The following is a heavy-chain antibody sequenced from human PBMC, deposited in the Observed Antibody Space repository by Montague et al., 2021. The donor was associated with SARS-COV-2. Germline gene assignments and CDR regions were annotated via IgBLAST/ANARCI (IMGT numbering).Heavy chain of an antibody. J-gene: IGHJ3*01. CDR1: GDSVSSTSAS. CDR3: ASAFYGDHWAFDV. V-gene: IGHV6-1*01. D-gene: IGHD3-3*02. Sequence: CAISGDSVSSTSASWNWIRQSPSGGLEWLGRTYYRSWWRSQYPGSLESRITISGDTSKNQFSLQLSSVTPEDTAVYYCASAFYGDHWAFDVWGQGTMVTVSS. CDR2: TYYRSWWRS.